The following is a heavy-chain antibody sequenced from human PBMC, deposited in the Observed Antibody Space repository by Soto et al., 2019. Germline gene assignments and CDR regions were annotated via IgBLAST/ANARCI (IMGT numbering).Heavy chain of an antibody. J-gene: IGHJ6*02. CDR2: IIPILGIA. Sequence: QVQLVQSGAEVKKPGSSVKVSCKASGGTFSSYTISWVRQAPGQGLEWMGRIIPILGIANYAQKFQGRVTITADKSTSTAYMELSSLRSEDTAVYYCAREYTGIGPMDVWGQGTTVTVSS. V-gene: IGHV1-69*08. CDR1: GGTFSSYT. CDR3: AREYTGIGPMDV. D-gene: IGHD2-2*02.